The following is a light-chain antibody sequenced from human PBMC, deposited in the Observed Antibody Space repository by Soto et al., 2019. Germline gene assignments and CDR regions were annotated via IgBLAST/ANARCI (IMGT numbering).Light chain of an antibody. J-gene: IGKJ1*01. CDR1: QSITSSY. CDR3: QQYYSTPRT. V-gene: IGKV3-20*01. Sequence: EIVLTQSPGTLSLSPEERATLSCRASQSITSSYLAWYQHKPGQAPRLLIYGASTRATGIPARFSGSGSGTDFTLTISSLQAEDVAVYYCQQYYSTPRTFGQGTKVDIK. CDR2: GAS.